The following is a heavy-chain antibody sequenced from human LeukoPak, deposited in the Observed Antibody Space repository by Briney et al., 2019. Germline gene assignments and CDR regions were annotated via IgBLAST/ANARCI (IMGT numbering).Heavy chain of an antibody. CDR1: GYTFTSFD. J-gene: IGHJ4*02. V-gene: IGHV1-8*01. CDR3: AAQARGVGFFDS. D-gene: IGHD3-10*01. Sequence: ASVKVSCKASGYTFTSFDVNWVRQATGQGLEWMGWMNPNSGNTGYAQKFQGRVTMTRNTSITTSYMELSSLRSEDTAVYYCAAQARGVGFFDSWGQGTLVTVSS. CDR2: MNPNSGNT.